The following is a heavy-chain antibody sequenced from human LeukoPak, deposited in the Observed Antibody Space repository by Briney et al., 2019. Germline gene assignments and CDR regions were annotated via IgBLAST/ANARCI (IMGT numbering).Heavy chain of an antibody. V-gene: IGHV1-46*01. CDR3: ARGEGQPHY. J-gene: IGHJ4*02. Sequence: ASVKVSCKTSGYTFIGYYLHWVRQAPGQGLEWMGIINPSGGSTSYAQKFQGRVTMTRDTSTSTVYMELSSLRSEDTAVYYCARGEGQPHYWGQGTLVTVSS. D-gene: IGHD6-13*01. CDR2: INPSGGST. CDR1: GYTFIGYY.